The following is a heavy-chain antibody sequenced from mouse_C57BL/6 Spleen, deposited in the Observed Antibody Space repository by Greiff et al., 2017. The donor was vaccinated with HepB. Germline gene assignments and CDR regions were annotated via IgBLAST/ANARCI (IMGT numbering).Heavy chain of an antibody. CDR1: GFTFSDYG. Sequence: VQLKESGGGLVKPGGSLKLSCAASGFTFSDYGMHWVRQAPEKGLEWVAYISSGSSTIYYADTVKGRFTISRDNAKNTLFLQMTSLRSEDTAMYYCAREGYSAWFAYWGQGTLVTVSA. CDR3: AREGYSAWFAY. V-gene: IGHV5-17*01. CDR2: ISSGSSTI. D-gene: IGHD2-3*01. J-gene: IGHJ3*01.